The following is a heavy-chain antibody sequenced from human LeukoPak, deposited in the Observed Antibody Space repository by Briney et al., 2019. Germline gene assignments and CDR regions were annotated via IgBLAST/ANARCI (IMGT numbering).Heavy chain of an antibody. J-gene: IGHJ3*02. CDR2: IIPILGIA. Sequence: PVKLCCKPSGRPFSSYAISWGRRAPGQGLGWMGRIIPILGIANYAQKFQGRVTITADKSTNTAYMELSRLRSEDTAVYYCSRVGATASGAVKAFDIWGQGTMVTVSS. CDR1: GRPFSSYA. D-gene: IGHD5-12*01. V-gene: IGHV1-69*04. CDR3: SRVGATASGAVKAFDI.